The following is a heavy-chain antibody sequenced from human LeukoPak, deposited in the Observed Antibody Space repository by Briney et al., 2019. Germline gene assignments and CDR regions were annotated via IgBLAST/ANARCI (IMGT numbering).Heavy chain of an antibody. J-gene: IGHJ5*02. D-gene: IGHD2-2*02. V-gene: IGHV4-34*01. CDR2: INHSGST. CDR1: GGSFSDYY. CDR3: ARDYCSSTSCYRLNWFDP. Sequence: SETLSLTCAVYGGSFSDYYWTWIRQPPGKGLEWIGEINHSGSTNYNPSLKSRVTISVDTSKNQFSLKLSSVTAADTAVYYCARDYCSSTSCYRLNWFDPWGQGTLVTVSS.